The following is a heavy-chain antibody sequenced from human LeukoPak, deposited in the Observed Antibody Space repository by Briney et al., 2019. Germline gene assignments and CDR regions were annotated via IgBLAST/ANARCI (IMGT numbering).Heavy chain of an antibody. V-gene: IGHV3-21*01. Sequence: GGSLRLSCEVSGFTLSRYSMNWVRQAPGKGMEWVCAISTDSDYIYYGDSVKGRFTVSRDNAKNSLYLQMNSLRAEDTALYYCVRASYSTTWYLDSWGQGTLVTVSS. CDR3: VRASYSTTWYLDS. D-gene: IGHD2/OR15-2a*01. CDR2: ISTDSDYI. J-gene: IGHJ4*02. CDR1: GFTLSRYS.